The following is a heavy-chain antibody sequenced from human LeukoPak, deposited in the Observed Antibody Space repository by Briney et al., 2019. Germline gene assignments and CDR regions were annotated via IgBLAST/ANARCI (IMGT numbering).Heavy chain of an antibody. CDR2: IKQEGGER. J-gene: IGHJ6*02. D-gene: IGHD2-2*01. V-gene: IGHV3-7*01. CDR3: AREGLPAAILAPPEDYYYYGMDV. CDR1: GFTFSGYW. Sequence: GGSLRLSCAASGFTFSGYWMSWVREAPGKGREWVANIKQEGGERYYVDSVKGRFTISRDNATNSLYLQMNSMRAEDTAVYSCAREGLPAAILAPPEDYYYYGMDVWGQGTTVTVS.